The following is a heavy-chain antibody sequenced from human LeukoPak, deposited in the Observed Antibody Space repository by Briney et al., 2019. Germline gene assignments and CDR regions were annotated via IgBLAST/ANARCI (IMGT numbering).Heavy chain of an antibody. Sequence: SETLSLTCTVSGGSISSSSYYWAWIRQPPGEGLEWMGSIYYTGATYYNPSLKSRVSMSVDTSKNQFSLKVTSLTAADTAVYYCAREERATSGVVGRHVWGQGILVIVSS. D-gene: IGHD3-3*01. J-gene: IGHJ4*02. CDR1: GGSISSSSYY. V-gene: IGHV4-39*02. CDR2: IYYTGAT. CDR3: AREERATSGVVGRHV.